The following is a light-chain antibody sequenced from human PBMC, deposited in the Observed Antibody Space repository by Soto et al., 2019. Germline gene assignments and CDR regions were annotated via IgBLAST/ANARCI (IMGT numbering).Light chain of an antibody. CDR3: LQDYTYPWT. CDR2: GAS. Sequence: IQMTQSPSSLSASVGDRVTITCRASQGISNELGWDQQRPGKAPKVLIYGASNLQSGVPSRFSGSASGTDFTLTISSLQPEDFATYYCLQDYTYPWTFGQGTKVEMK. J-gene: IGKJ1*01. CDR1: QGISNE. V-gene: IGKV1-6*01.